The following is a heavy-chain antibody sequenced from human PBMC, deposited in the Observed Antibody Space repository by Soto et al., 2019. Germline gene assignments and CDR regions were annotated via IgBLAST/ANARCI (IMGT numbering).Heavy chain of an antibody. J-gene: IGHJ4*02. D-gene: IGHD4-17*01. V-gene: IGHV4-59*08. CDR2: IYYSGST. CDR3: ARHYGGTLDY. CDR1: GGSISSYY. Sequence: PSETLSLTCTVSGGSISSYYWSWIRQPPGKGLEWIGYIYYSGSTNYTPALKSRVTISVDTSKNQFSLKLSSVTAADTAVYYCARHYGGTLDYWGQGTLVTVSS.